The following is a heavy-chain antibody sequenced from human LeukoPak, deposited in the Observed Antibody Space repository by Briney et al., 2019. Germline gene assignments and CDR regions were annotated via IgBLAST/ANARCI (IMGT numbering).Heavy chain of an antibody. Sequence: GGSLRLSCVGSGFTFSSYTMTWVRQAPGKGLEWVSAIGGRGGSTYYADSVKGRFTITRDNSKNTLYMQMDSLRAEDTAVYYCAKEGGAWGQGTLVTVSS. J-gene: IGHJ5*02. V-gene: IGHV3-23*01. CDR3: AKEGGA. CDR2: IGGRGGST. D-gene: IGHD3-16*01. CDR1: GFTFSSYT.